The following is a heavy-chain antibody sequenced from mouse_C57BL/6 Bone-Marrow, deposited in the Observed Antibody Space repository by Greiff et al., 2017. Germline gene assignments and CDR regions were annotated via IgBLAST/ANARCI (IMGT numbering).Heavy chain of an antibody. CDR3: ARVGEYDGYDAWFAY. D-gene: IGHD2-3*01. CDR2: IYPRSGNT. CDR1: GYTFTSYG. J-gene: IGHJ3*01. V-gene: IGHV1-81*01. Sequence: VQLQQSGAELARPGASVKLSCKASGYTFTSYGISWVKQRPGQGLEWIGEIYPRSGNTYYNEKFKGKATLTADKSSSTAYMELRSLTSEDSAVYFCARVGEYDGYDAWFAYWGQGTLVTVSA.